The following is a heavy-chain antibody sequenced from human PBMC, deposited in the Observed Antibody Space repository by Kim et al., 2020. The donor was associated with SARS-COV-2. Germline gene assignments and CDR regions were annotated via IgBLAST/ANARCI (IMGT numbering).Heavy chain of an antibody. CDR1: GGSISSSSYY. J-gene: IGHJ3*02. D-gene: IGHD3-3*01. V-gene: IGHV4-39*01. CDR2: IYYSGST. Sequence: SETLSLTCTVSGGSISSSSYYWGWIRQPPGKGLEWIGSIYYSGSTYYNPSLKSRVTISVDTAKNPFSLKLSSVTAADTAVYYCARSLGARPSTIFGVVIIPDAFDIWGQGTMVTVSS. CDR3: ARSLGARPSTIFGVVIIPDAFDI.